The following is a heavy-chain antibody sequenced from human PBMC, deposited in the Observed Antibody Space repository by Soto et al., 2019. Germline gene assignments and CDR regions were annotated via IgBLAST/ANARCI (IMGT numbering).Heavy chain of an antibody. Sequence: QVQLVQSGAEVRKPGASVRVSCKAAGYTFSITYLHWLRQAPGQGLEWLGLVYPSGGGTNYKESFKGRLSITRDKSTSKVYMDRSRLTSEYTAIYSCARGYCSGGNGYSGLDVWGQGTTVTFSS. V-gene: IGHV1-46*01. J-gene: IGHJ6*02. CDR3: ARGYCSGGNGYSGLDV. CDR2: VYPSGGGT. CDR1: GYTFSITY. D-gene: IGHD2-15*01.